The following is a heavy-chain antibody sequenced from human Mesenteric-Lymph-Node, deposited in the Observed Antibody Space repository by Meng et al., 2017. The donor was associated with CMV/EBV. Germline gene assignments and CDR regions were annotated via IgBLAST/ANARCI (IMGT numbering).Heavy chain of an antibody. CDR1: AYNFSGYY. D-gene: IGHD3-22*01. Sequence: AYNFSGYYMHWVRQGPGQGAEGMGGINPKSGGTNYAQKFQGRVTMTRHKAISTAYMELSRLRFDETAVYYCARDWYYESSGYLFLWGQGSLVTVSS. J-gene: IGHJ4*02. V-gene: IGHV1-2*02. CDR2: INPKSGGT. CDR3: ARDWYYESSGYLFL.